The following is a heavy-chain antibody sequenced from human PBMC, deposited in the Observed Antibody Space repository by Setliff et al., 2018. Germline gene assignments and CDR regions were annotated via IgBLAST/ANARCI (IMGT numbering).Heavy chain of an antibody. CDR1: GYTFNNYG. CDR3: VRGPGPRVVVAMPFDH. Sequence: ASVKVSCKASGYTFNNYGINWVRQAPGQGFEWMGWMSVYAQKFQGRVTMTTDTSTSTVYMELRSLTSDDTAVYYCVRGPGPRVVVAMPFDHWGQGALVTVSS. D-gene: IGHD3-22*01. CDR2: MSVY. V-gene: IGHV1-18*04. J-gene: IGHJ4*02.